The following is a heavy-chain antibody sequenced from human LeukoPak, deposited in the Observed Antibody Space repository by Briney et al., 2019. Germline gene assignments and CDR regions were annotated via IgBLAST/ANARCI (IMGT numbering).Heavy chain of an antibody. Sequence: SETLSLTCTVSGASISSSTDYWGWIRQPPGKGLEWIANIYYSGSTYYNPSLKSRVTISVDTSKNQFSLKLSSVTAADTAVYYCARENCSGGSCYSIYYYYYMDVWGKGTTVTVSS. CDR2: IYYSGST. J-gene: IGHJ6*03. D-gene: IGHD2-15*01. CDR3: ARENCSGGSCYSIYYYYYMDV. CDR1: GASISSSTDY. V-gene: IGHV4-39*07.